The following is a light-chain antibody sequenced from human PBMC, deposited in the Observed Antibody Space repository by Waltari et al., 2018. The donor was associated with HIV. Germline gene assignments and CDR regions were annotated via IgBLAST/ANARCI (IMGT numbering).Light chain of an antibody. CDR2: KAS. Sequence: DIQMTQSPYTLSASVGDRVTITSRASRAICTLVAWYQQKPRKAPKLLIYKASALESGVPSRFSGSGSWTEFTLTISGLQPDYFATYYCQHYNSYPFGQGTKLEVK. CDR1: RAICTL. CDR3: QHYNSYP. J-gene: IGKJ2*01. V-gene: IGKV1-5*03.